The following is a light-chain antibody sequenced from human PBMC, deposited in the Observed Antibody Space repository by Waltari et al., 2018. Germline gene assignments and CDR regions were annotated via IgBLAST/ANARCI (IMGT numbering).Light chain of an antibody. V-gene: IGLV2-14*03. J-gene: IGLJ2*01. Sequence: QSALTQPASVSGSPGQSIAIPCPGTRSDVGGYNHVSWYQQHPGKAPKLMIYDVTKRPSGVSNRFSGSKSGITASLTISGLQAEDEADYYCTSYTTNDTVIFGGGTKLTVL. CDR2: DVT. CDR1: RSDVGGYNH. CDR3: TSYTTNDTVI.